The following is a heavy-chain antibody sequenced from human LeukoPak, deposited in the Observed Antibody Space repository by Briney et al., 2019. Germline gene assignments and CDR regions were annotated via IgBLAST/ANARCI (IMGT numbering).Heavy chain of an antibody. D-gene: IGHD3-22*01. V-gene: IGHV1-69*01. J-gene: IGHJ4*02. CDR1: GGTFSSYA. Sequence: SVKVSCKASGGTFSSYAISWVRQAPGQGLEWTGGIIPIFGTANYAQKFQGRVTITADESTSTAYMELSSLRSEDTAVYYCARAGSSGYFRFDYWGQGTLVTVSS. CDR3: ARAGSSGYFRFDY. CDR2: IIPIFGTA.